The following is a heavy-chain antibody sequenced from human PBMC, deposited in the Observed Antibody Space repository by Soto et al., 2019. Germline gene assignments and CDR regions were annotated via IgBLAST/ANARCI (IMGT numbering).Heavy chain of an antibody. J-gene: IGHJ4*02. CDR1: GFTFTRYS. Sequence: EVQLVESGGGLVKPGGSLSLSCAASGFTFTRYSMNWVRQAPGKGLEWVSSISSTTNYIYYRDSMKGRFTISRDNAKNSLDLEMNSLRAEDTAVYYCARESEDLTSNFDYWGQGTLGTVSS. CDR3: ARESEDLTSNFDY. V-gene: IGHV3-21*06. CDR2: ISSTTNYI.